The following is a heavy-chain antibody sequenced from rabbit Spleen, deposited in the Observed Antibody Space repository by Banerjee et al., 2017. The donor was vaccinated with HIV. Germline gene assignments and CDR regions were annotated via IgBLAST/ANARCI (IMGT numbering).Heavy chain of an antibody. Sequence: QEQLKEAGGGLVQPGGSLTLSCKASGFDFSAYGVSWVRQAPGKGLEWIGYIDPLFGTTYYANWVNGRFTISSDTAQNTVDLQMNSLTPADTATYFCARDSGTSFSTYGMDLWGQGTLVTVS. V-gene: IGHV1S47*01. CDR3: ARDSGTSFSTYGMDL. CDR2: IDPLFGTT. D-gene: IGHD8-1*01. J-gene: IGHJ3*01. CDR1: GFDFSAYG.